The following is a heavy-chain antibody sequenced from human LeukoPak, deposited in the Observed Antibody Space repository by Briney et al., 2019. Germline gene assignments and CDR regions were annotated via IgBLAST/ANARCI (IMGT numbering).Heavy chain of an antibody. CDR2: ISYDGSNK. Sequence: GGSLRLSCAASGFTFSSYAVHWVRQAPGKGLEWVAVISYDGSNKYYADSVKGRFTISRDNSKNTLYLQMNSLRAEDTAVYYCAKAQLWSPADYWGQGTLVTVSS. D-gene: IGHD5-18*01. J-gene: IGHJ4*02. CDR3: AKAQLWSPADY. V-gene: IGHV3-30*07. CDR1: GFTFSSYA.